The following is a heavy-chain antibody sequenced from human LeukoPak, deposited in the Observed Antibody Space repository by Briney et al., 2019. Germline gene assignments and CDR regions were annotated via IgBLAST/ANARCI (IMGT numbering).Heavy chain of an antibody. V-gene: IGHV1-46*01. CDR2: INPSGGST. Sequence: VASVKVSCKASGYTFTSYYMHWVRQAPGQGLEWMGIINPSGGSTSYAQKFQGRVTMTRDMSTSTVYMELNSLRAEDTAVYYCARVTQLWFGEVGTWGQGTLVTVSS. CDR3: ARVTQLWFGEVGT. D-gene: IGHD3-10*01. J-gene: IGHJ5*02. CDR1: GYTFTSYY.